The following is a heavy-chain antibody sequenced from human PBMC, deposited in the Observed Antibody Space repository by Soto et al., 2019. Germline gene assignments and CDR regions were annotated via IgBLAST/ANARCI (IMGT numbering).Heavy chain of an antibody. J-gene: IGHJ4*02. CDR1: GVSISSGAYS. CDR3: ARALKVYFCRLDD. V-gene: IGHV4-30-2*01. Sequence: PPEPLSLTYAASGVSISSGAYSWSWIRQPPGKGLEWIGYIYHSGSTYYNLSLKSRVTISVDRSKNQFSLKLSCVTAADTVVYFCARALKVYFCRLDDWGQGTLVAVS. D-gene: IGHD3-3*01. CDR2: IYHSGST.